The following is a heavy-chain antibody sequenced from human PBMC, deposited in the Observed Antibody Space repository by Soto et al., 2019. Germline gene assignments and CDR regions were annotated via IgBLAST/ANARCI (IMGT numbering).Heavy chain of an antibody. V-gene: IGHV3-23*01. J-gene: IGHJ4*02. D-gene: IGHD3-16*02. CDR2: ISGSGGST. Sequence: EVQLLESGGGLVQPGGSLRLSCAASGFTFSSYAMSWVRQAPGKGLEWVSAISGSGGSTYYADSVKGRFTISRDNSKNTLYLQMNSLRAEDTAVYYCAMALMITFGGVIVPFDYWGQGTLVTVSS. CDR3: AMALMITFGGVIVPFDY. CDR1: GFTFSSYA.